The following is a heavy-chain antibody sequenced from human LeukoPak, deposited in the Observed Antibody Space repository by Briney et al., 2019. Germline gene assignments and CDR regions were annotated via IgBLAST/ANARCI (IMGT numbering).Heavy chain of an antibody. CDR3: AREGHGDYGLDY. Sequence: PGGSLRLSCAASGFTFSSYGMHWVRQAPGKGLEWVAVIWYDGSNKYYADSVKGRFTISRDNSKNTLYLQMNSLRAEDTAVYYCAREGHGDYGLDYWGQGTLVTVSP. V-gene: IGHV3-33*01. J-gene: IGHJ4*02. CDR1: GFTFSSYG. D-gene: IGHD4-17*01. CDR2: IWYDGSNK.